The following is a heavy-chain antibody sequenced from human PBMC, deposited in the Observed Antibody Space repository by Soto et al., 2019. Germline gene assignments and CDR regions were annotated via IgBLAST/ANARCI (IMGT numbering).Heavy chain of an antibody. J-gene: IGHJ4*02. CDR3: AGMQDGALAY. D-gene: IGHD1-26*01. CDR1: GDSVSSNSAA. V-gene: IGHV6-1*01. Sequence: SQTLSLTCAISGDSVSSNSAAWNVIRQSPSRGLEWLGRTYYRSKWYNEYAVSVKSRITIKPDTSKNQFSLQLNSVIPEDTAVYYCAGMQDGALAYWGQGSLVTVSS. CDR2: TYYRSKWYN.